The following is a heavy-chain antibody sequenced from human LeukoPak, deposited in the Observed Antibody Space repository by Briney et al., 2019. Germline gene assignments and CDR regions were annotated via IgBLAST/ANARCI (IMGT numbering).Heavy chain of an antibody. CDR1: GFIFDDYA. CDR2: IKQDGSEK. J-gene: IGHJ4*02. CDR3: ARDRGIDY. Sequence: GGSLRLSCAASGFIFDDYAVHWVRQAPGKELEWVANIKQDGSEKYYVDSVKGRFTISRDNAKNSLYLQMNSLRAEDTAVYYCARDRGIDYWGQGTLVTVSS. D-gene: IGHD3-10*01. V-gene: IGHV3-7*01.